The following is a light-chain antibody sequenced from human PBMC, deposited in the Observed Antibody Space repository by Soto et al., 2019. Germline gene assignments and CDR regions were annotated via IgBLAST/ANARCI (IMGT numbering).Light chain of an antibody. CDR2: EVS. CDR1: SSDAGGYNY. CDR3: ISYTSRSTPYV. V-gene: IGLV2-14*01. Sequence: QSALTQPASVSGSPGQSITISCTGTSSDAGGYNYVSWYQQHPGKAPKLMIYEVSNRPSGVSNRFSGSKSGNTASLSISGLQAEDEADYYCISYTSRSTPYVFGTGTQLTVL. J-gene: IGLJ1*01.